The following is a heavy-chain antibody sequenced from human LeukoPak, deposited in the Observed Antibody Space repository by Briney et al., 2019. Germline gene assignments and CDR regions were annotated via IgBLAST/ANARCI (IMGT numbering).Heavy chain of an antibody. CDR1: GYTFTSYD. J-gene: IGHJ4*02. V-gene: IGHV1-8*01. Sequence: GASVKVSCKASGYTFTSYDINWVRQATGQGLEWMGWMNPNSGNTGYAQKFQGRVTMTRNTSISTAYMELSSLRSEDTAVYYCATRREDYYDSSGYWGQRILVTVSS. D-gene: IGHD3-22*01. CDR2: MNPNSGNT. CDR3: ATRREDYYDSSGY.